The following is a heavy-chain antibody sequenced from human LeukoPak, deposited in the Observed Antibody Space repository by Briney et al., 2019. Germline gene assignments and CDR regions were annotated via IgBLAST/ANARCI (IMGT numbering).Heavy chain of an antibody. Sequence: SETLSLTCAVYGGSFSGYYWSWIRQPPGKGLEWIGEINHSGSTNYIPSLKSRVTISLDTSKNQFSLKLSSVTAADTAVYYCAGHHPRNTVDFWGQGTLVTVSS. CDR2: INHSGST. CDR1: GGSFSGYY. CDR3: AGHHPRNTVDF. J-gene: IGHJ4*02. D-gene: IGHD2/OR15-2a*01. V-gene: IGHV4-34*01.